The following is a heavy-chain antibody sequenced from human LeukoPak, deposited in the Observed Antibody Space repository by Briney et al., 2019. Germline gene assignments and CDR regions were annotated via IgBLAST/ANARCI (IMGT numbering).Heavy chain of an antibody. Sequence: PSETLSLTCAVSGGSISSSNWWSWVRQPPGKGLEWIGEIYHSGSTNYNPSLKSRVTISVDKSKNQFSLKLSSVTAADTAVYYCARDLVRYFDWLSREDNYYYYGMDVWGQGTTVTVSS. CDR3: ARDLVRYFDWLSREDNYYYYGMDV. V-gene: IGHV4-4*02. D-gene: IGHD3-9*01. J-gene: IGHJ6*02. CDR1: GGSISSSNW. CDR2: IYHSGST.